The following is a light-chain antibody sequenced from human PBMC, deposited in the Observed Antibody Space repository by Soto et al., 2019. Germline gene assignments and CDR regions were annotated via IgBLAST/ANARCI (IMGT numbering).Light chain of an antibody. CDR2: LGS. CDR3: MQALQTPLT. Sequence: DIVMTQSPLSLPVTPGEPASISCRSSQSLLHRNGYNYLDWYLQKPGQSPQLLIYLGSYRASGVPDRFSGSGSGTDFTLKISRVESEDVGIYYCMQALQTPLTFGGGTKVEI. J-gene: IGKJ4*01. V-gene: IGKV2-28*01. CDR1: QSLLHRNGYNY.